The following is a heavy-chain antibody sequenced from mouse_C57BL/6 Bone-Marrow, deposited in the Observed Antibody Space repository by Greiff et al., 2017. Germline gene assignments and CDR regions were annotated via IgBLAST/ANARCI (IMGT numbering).Heavy chain of an antibody. CDR1: GYTFTSYG. CDR3: ARFAYYSNYLYYAMDY. J-gene: IGHJ4*01. CDR2: IYPRSGNT. Sequence: QVHVKQSGAELVRPGASVKLSCKASGYTFTSYGISWVKQRTGQGLEWIGEIYPRSGNTYYTEKFKGKATLTADKSSRTAYMELRSLTSEDSAVYFCARFAYYSNYLYYAMDYWGQGTSVTVSS. D-gene: IGHD2-5*01. V-gene: IGHV1-81*01.